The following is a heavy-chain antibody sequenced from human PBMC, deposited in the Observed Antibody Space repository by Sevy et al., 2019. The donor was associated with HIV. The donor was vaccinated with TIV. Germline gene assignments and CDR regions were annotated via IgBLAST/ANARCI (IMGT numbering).Heavy chain of an antibody. CDR3: ARDPHAAPHWGSFDS. D-gene: IGHD3-16*01. V-gene: IGHV3-30-3*01. CDR1: GFTFTRYA. J-gene: IGHJ4*02. CDR2: ISKEGTNK. Sequence: GGSLRLSCEASGFTFTRYAFHWVRQAPGKGLEWVAVISKEGTNKYYIDSVKGRFTISRDNSRNTLFLQMERLRAEDTAMYFCARDPHAAPHWGSFDSWGQGTLVTVSS.